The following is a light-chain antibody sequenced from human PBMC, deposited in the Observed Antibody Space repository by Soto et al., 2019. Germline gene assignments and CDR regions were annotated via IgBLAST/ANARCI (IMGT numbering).Light chain of an antibody. J-gene: IGKJ1*01. CDR1: QSVGSN. CDR2: GAS. V-gene: IGKV3-15*01. Sequence: EIVLTQSPATLSVSPGERVTLSCRARQSVGSNLAWYQQKPGQAPRLLIYGASTRATGIPARLSGSGSETEFTLTISSLQSEDFAVYYCQQYNIRETFGQGTKVDIK. CDR3: QQYNIRET.